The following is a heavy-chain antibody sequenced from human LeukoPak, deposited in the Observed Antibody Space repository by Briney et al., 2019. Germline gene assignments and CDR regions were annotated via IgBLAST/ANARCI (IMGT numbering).Heavy chain of an antibody. D-gene: IGHD2-2*01. CDR2: IYHSGST. J-gene: IGHJ6*03. Sequence: PSETLSLTCTVSGYSISSGYFWGWIRQPPGKGLEWIGRIYHSGSTYYNPSLKSRVTISVDTSKTHFSLKLSSVIAADTAVYYCARTTEGYCSSASCFGFSYSYYMDVWGKGTTVTISS. CDR3: ARTTEGYCSSASCFGFSYSYYMDV. CDR1: GYSISSGYF. V-gene: IGHV4-38-2*02.